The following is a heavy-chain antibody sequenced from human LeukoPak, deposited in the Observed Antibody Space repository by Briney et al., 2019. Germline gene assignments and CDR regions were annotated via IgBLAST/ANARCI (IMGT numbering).Heavy chain of an antibody. J-gene: IGHJ5*02. CDR2: IYDSGST. Sequence: SETXSXTXTXXGGXIRSSYYYWGWIRQPPGKGLEWIGSIYDSGSTYYNPSLKSRVTISVDTSKNQFSLKLNSVTAADTAVNYCARHYGPWGQGTLVTVSS. CDR1: GGXIRSSYYY. CDR3: ARHYGP. D-gene: IGHD3-10*01. V-gene: IGHV4-39*01.